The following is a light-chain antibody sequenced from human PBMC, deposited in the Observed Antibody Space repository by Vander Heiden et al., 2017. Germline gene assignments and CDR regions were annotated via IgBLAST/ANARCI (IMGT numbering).Light chain of an antibody. V-gene: IGKV3-20*01. CDR3: QQYVSSPLT. Sequence: IVLTQSPGTLSLSPGERVTLSCRASQSVARSYLAWYQQKPGQAPRLLIYATSTRASGIPDRFSGTGSETDFSLTISRLEPEDFAVYYCQQYVSSPLTFGGGTKVDIK. CDR1: QSVARSY. J-gene: IGKJ4*01. CDR2: ATS.